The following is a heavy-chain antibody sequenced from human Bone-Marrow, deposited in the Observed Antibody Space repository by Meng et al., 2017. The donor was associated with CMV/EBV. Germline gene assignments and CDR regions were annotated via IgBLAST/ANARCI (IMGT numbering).Heavy chain of an antibody. V-gene: IGHV1-2*02. J-gene: IGHJ3*02. CDR2: INPNSGAT. CDR1: GYTLTNYS. D-gene: IGHD1-26*01. Sequence: ASVKVSCKASGYTLTNYSMHLVRQAPGQGLEWMGWINPNSGATNYAQKFRGRATMTRDTSTRTAYMDLSRLRSDDTALYYCAREWRRRRYDGNYNVPDGFDIWGQGTMVTVSS. CDR3: AREWRRRRYDGNYNVPDGFDI.